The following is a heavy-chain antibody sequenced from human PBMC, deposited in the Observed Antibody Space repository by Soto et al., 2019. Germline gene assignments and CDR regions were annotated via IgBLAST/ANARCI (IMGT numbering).Heavy chain of an antibody. CDR2: LIPYNGDT. J-gene: IGHJ5*02. V-gene: IGHV1-18*01. CDR1: GYTFTSYG. CDR3: VRDASSGYRGWWDP. Sequence: QVQLVQSGVEVKKPGASVTVSCKASGYTFTSYGISWVRQAPGQGLEWMGLLIPYNGDTIYAQKFQGRVILTTDTATSTAYMELGSLRSDDTAVYYCVRDASSGYRGWWDPWGQGTLVTVSS. D-gene: IGHD5-18*01.